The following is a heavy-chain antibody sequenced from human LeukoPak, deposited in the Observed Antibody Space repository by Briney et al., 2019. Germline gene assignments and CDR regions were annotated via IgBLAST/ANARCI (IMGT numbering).Heavy chain of an antibody. D-gene: IGHD3-22*01. CDR1: GGSISSYY. Sequence: SETLSLTCTVSGGSISSYYWSWIRQPPGKGLEWIGYIYYSGSSNYNPSLKSRVTISVDTSKNQFSLKLSSVTAADTAVYYCAGASYDSSGVHWGQGTLVTVSS. CDR2: IYYSGSS. CDR3: AGASYDSSGVH. J-gene: IGHJ4*02. V-gene: IGHV4-59*01.